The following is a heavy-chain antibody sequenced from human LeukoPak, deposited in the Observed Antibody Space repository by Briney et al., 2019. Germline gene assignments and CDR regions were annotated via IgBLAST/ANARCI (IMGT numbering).Heavy chain of an antibody. CDR2: INNDGSDT. J-gene: IGHJ4*02. Sequence: GGALRLSFAASWFTFSNYWVHWVRQAPGKGLVWVSRINNDGSDTTYADSVTGRFTSSRDNAKNTLYLQMNSLRTEDTAVYYCARGYFGPDYWGQGTLVTVSS. D-gene: IGHD3-9*01. CDR3: ARGYFGPDY. V-gene: IGHV3-74*03. CDR1: WFTFSNYW.